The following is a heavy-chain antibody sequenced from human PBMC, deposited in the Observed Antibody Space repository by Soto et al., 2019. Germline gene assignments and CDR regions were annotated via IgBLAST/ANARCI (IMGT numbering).Heavy chain of an antibody. CDR3: ARIVVGATVDL. Sequence: LSLTCSVSGDSVSSDRYFWTWIRQPPGKGLEWVAYISYTGDTNYNPSLKSRVTISVDTSRNQFSLTLTSVTAADTAVYFCARIVVGATVDLWGQGSLVTVSS. CDR2: ISYTGDT. J-gene: IGHJ5*02. D-gene: IGHD1-26*01. V-gene: IGHV4-61*01. CDR1: GDSVSSDRYF.